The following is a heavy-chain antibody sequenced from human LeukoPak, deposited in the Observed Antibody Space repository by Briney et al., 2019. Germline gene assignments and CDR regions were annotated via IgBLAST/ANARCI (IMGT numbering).Heavy chain of an antibody. Sequence: SETLSLTCTVSGGSISSGGYYWSWIRQHPGKGLEWIGYIYYSGSTYYNPSLKSRVTISVDTSKNQFSLKLSSVTAADTAVYYCARTGDHYYYYYGMDVWGQGTTVTVSS. CDR3: ARTGDHYYYYYGMDV. CDR1: GGSISSGGYY. J-gene: IGHJ6*02. V-gene: IGHV4-31*03. CDR2: IYYSGST. D-gene: IGHD3-10*01.